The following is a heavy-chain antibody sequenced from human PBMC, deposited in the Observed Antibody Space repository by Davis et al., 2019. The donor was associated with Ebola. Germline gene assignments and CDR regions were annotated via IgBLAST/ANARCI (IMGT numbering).Heavy chain of an antibody. J-gene: IGHJ4*02. CDR2: IKQDGSEK. Sequence: PGGSLRLSCAASGFTFSSYSMNWVRQAPGKGLEWVANIKQDGSEKYYADSVKGRFTISRDNSKNTLYLQMNSLRAEDTAVYYCAKVGTATGDRFLGCGYWGQGTLVTVSS. V-gene: IGHV3-7*01. CDR1: GFTFSSYS. D-gene: IGHD7-27*01. CDR3: AKVGTATGDRFLGCGY.